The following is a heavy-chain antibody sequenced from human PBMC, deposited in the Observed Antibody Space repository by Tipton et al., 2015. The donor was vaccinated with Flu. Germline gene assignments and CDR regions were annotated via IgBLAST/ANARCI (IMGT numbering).Heavy chain of an antibody. V-gene: IGHV1-18*01. CDR1: GYTFTDFG. Sequence: QLVQPGAEVKKPGTSVKVSCRASGYTFTDFGISWLRQAPGQGLEWMGWTNAYNGNADYGQKVKGRVTMTTDTSTSTAYMELRSLRFDDTAVYYCARRMGDSSGSLWNSWGQGTPVTVSS. CDR2: TNAYNGNA. CDR3: ARRMGDSSGSLWNS. J-gene: IGHJ4*02. D-gene: IGHD3-22*01.